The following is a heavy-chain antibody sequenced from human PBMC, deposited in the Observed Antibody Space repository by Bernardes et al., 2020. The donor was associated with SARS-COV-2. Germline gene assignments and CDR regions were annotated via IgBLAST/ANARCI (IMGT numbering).Heavy chain of an antibody. CDR2: IYYSGST. D-gene: IGHD3-22*01. CDR3: ARRRGTMIVVVSVKAGAFDI. Sequence: SETLSLTCTVSGGSISSSSYYWGWICQPPGKGLEWIGSIYYSGSTYYNPSLKSRVTISVDTSKNQFSLKLSSVTAADTAVYYCARRRGTMIVVVSVKAGAFDIWGQGTMVTVSS. J-gene: IGHJ3*02. V-gene: IGHV4-39*01. CDR1: GGSISSSSYY.